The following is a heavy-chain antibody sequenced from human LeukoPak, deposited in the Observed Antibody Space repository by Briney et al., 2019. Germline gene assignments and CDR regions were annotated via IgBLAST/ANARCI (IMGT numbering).Heavy chain of an antibody. CDR1: GFSFSSHW. V-gene: IGHV3-7*01. J-gene: IGHJ3*02. CDR3: ATYCGGDCYSPHDAFDI. D-gene: IGHD2-21*02. Sequence: PGGSLRLSCAASGFSFSSHWMSWIRQAPGKGLEWVANINQDGSEKYFEGSVKGRFTISRDNAKNSLNLQMNSLRTEDTAVYYCATYCGGDCYSPHDAFDIWGQGTKVTVSS. CDR2: INQDGSEK.